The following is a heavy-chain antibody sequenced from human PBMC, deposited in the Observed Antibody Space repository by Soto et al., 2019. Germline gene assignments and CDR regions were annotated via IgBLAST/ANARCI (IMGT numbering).Heavy chain of an antibody. CDR3: ARAPSIAAAGSDY. D-gene: IGHD6-13*01. CDR2: INPNSGGT. J-gene: IGHJ4*02. CDR1: GYTFTGYY. Sequence: ASVKVSCQASGYTFTGYYMHWVRQAPGQGLELMGWINPNSGGTNYAQKFQGRVTMTRDTSTSTVYMELSSLRSEDTAVYYCARAPSIAAAGSDYWGQGTLVTVSS. V-gene: IGHV1-2*02.